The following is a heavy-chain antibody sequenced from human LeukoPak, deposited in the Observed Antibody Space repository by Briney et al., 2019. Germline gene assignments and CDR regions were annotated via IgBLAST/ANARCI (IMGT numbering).Heavy chain of an antibody. V-gene: IGHV1-18*01. CDR2: ISTYNGNT. CDR3: ARDQTATVTNNWFDP. Sequence: ASVKVSCKASGYTFTSYGISWVRQAPGQGLEWMGWISTYNGNTHYAQKLQGRVTMPTDTSTSTAYMELRSLRSDDTAVYYCARDQTATVTNNWFDPWGQGTLVTVSS. D-gene: IGHD4-11*01. CDR1: GYTFTSYG. J-gene: IGHJ5*02.